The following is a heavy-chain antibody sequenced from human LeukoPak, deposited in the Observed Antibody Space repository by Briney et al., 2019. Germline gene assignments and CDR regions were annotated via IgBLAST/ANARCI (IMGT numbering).Heavy chain of an antibody. J-gene: IGHJ4*02. D-gene: IGHD6-19*01. CDR3: ASPGLAVAGTFDY. Sequence: SVNVSFKACLGTYTRYAISWVRQAPGQRLEWMGGIIPIFATANYAQKFQLRVTITAGESTSTAYMELSRLRSEVMAVYYCASPGLAVAGTFDYWGQGTLVTVSS. CDR2: IIPIFATA. V-gene: IGHV1-69*13. CDR1: LGTYTRYA.